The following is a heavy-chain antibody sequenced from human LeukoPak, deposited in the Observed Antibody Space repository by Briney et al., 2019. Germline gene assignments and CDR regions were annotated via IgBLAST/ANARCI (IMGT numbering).Heavy chain of an antibody. V-gene: IGHV4-4*07. CDR1: GGSISSYS. J-gene: IGHJ1*01. D-gene: IGHD6-19*01. CDR2: FYTSGTT. Sequence: PSETLSLTCSVSGGSISSYSWNWIRQPAGKGLEWIGRFYTSGTTNYNPSLKSRVTMSIDTSKNQFSLKLSSVTAADTAVYYCARGGWYPESFQHWGQGALVTVSS. CDR3: ARGGWYPESFQH.